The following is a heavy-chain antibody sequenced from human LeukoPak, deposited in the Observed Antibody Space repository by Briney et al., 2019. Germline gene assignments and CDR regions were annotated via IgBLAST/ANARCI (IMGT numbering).Heavy chain of an antibody. Sequence: GASVKVSCKASGYTFTSYGISLVRQAPGQGLEWIGWISAYNGNTNYAQKLQGRVTMTTDTSTSTAYMELRSLRSDDTAVYYCAGDQYSGRYYTYYYYYMDVWGKGTTVTVSS. CDR2: ISAYNGNT. V-gene: IGHV1-18*01. J-gene: IGHJ6*03. D-gene: IGHD1-26*01. CDR3: AGDQYSGRYYTYYYYYMDV. CDR1: GYTFTSYG.